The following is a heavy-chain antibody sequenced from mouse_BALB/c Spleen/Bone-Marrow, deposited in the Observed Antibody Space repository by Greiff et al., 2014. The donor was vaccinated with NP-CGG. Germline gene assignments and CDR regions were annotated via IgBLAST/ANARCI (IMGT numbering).Heavy chain of an antibody. V-gene: IGHV14-3*02. CDR3: AAYYYGSSQFAY. CDR2: IDPANGNT. CDR1: GFNIKDTY. D-gene: IGHD1-1*01. Sequence: DVKLVESGAELVKPGASVKLSCTASGFNIKDTYMHWVKQRPEQGPEWIGRIDPANGNTKYDPKFQGKATITADTSSNTAYLQLSSLTSEDTAVYYCAAYYYGSSQFAYWGQGTLVTVSA. J-gene: IGHJ3*01.